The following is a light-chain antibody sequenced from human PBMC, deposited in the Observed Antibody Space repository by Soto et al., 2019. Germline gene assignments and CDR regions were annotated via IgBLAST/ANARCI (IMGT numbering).Light chain of an antibody. J-gene: IGKJ5*01. CDR2: GAS. CDR1: QSVSGN. V-gene: IGKV3-15*01. CDR3: QQYNYRPPA. Sequence: EIVMTQSPATLSVSPGERAALSCRASQSVSGNLAWYQQTPGQAPRLLIYGASTRATGIPTRFSGSGIGKEFTLSISSLKSEDFAVYYCQQYNYRPPAFGQGTRLEIK.